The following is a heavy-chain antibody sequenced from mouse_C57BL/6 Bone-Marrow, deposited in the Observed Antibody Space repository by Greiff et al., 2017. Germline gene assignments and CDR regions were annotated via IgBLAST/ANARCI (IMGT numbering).Heavy chain of an antibody. CDR2: IWSGGST. Sequence: VQLQESGPGLVQPSQSLSITCTVSGFSLTSYGVHWVRQSPGKGLAWLGVIWSGGSTDYNASFISRLSISKDNSKSQVFFKMNSLQADDTAIYYCARIKLPYFDYWGQGTTLTVSS. CDR1: GFSLTSYG. J-gene: IGHJ2*01. V-gene: IGHV2-2*01. CDR3: ARIKLPYFDY.